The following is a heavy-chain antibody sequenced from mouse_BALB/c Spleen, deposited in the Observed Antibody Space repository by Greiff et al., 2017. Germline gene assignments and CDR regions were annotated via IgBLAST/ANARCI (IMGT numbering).Heavy chain of an antibody. Sequence: QVQLQQPGAELVKPGASVKLSSKASGYTFTSYWMHWVKQRPGQGLEWIGEINPSNGRTNYNEKFKSKATLTVDKSSSTAYMQLSSLTSEDSAVYYCARSPLQGYAMDYWGQGTSVTVSS. CDR2: INPSNGRT. J-gene: IGHJ4*01. CDR3: ARSPLQGYAMDY. D-gene: IGHD1-1*01. CDR1: GYTFTSYW. V-gene: IGHV1S81*02.